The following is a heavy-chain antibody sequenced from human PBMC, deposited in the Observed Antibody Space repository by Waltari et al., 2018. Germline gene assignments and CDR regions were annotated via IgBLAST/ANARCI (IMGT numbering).Heavy chain of an antibody. Sequence: EVQLVETGGGLIQPGGCLRLSCAASGFTVSSNYMSWVRQAPGKGLEWVSVIYSGGSTYYADSVKGRFTISRDNSRNTLYLHMNSLRAEDTAVYYCAAPGYSGYEYYYYYMDVWGKGTTVTVSS. V-gene: IGHV3-53*02. CDR2: IYSGGST. CDR1: GFTVSSNY. CDR3: AAPGYSGYEYYYYYMDV. J-gene: IGHJ6*03. D-gene: IGHD5-12*01.